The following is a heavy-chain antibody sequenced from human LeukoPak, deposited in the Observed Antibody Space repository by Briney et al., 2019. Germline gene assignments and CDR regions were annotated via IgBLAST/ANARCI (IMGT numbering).Heavy chain of an antibody. J-gene: IGHJ3*02. CDR2: IKQDGSEK. Sequence: PGGSLRLSCAASGFTFSSYWMSWVRQAPGKGLEWVANIKQDGSEKYYVDSVKGRFTISRDNAKNSLYLQMNSLRAEDTAVYYCARDRVLFGSYLGAFDIWGQGTMVTVSS. CDR1: GFTFSSYW. V-gene: IGHV3-7*01. CDR3: ARDRVLFGSYLGAFDI. D-gene: IGHD1-26*01.